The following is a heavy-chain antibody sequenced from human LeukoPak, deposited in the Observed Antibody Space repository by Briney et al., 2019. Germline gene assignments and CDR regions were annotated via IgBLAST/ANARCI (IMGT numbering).Heavy chain of an antibody. V-gene: IGHV1-69*05. CDR1: GGTFSSYT. Sequence: SVKVSCKASGGTFSSYTITWVRQAPGQGLEWMGGIIPIFGTANYAQKFQGRVTMTTDTSTSTAYMELRSLRSDDTAVYYCARAGPYSSGWLRSGYYYYYMDVWGKGTTVTVSS. CDR3: ARAGPYSSGWLRSGYYYYYMDV. D-gene: IGHD6-19*01. J-gene: IGHJ6*03. CDR2: IIPIFGTA.